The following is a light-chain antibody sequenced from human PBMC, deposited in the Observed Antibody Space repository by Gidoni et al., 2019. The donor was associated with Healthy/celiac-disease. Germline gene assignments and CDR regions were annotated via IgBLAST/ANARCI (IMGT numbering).Light chain of an antibody. J-gene: IGKJ2*04. CDR2: DAS. V-gene: IGKV3-11*01. CDR3: QQRSNWPMCS. CDR1: QSVSSY. Sequence: EIVLTQSPATLSLSPGERATLSCRASQSVSSYLAWYQQKPGQAPRLLIYDASNRATGIPARFIGSGSGTDFTLTISSLAPEDFAVYYCQQRSNWPMCSFGQGTKLEIK.